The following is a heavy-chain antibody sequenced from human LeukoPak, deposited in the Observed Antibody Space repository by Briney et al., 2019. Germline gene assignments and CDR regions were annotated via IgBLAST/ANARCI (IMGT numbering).Heavy chain of an antibody. CDR1: GYTFTSYA. Sequence: ASVKVSCKASGYTFTSYAMNWVRQAPGQGPEWMGWISGYNGNTNYAQKLQGRVTMTTDTSTSTAYMELRSLRSDDTAVYYCARDTPPDYYDSSGYLDAFDIWGQGTMVTVSS. D-gene: IGHD3-22*01. CDR3: ARDTPPDYYDSSGYLDAFDI. V-gene: IGHV1-18*01. CDR2: ISGYNGNT. J-gene: IGHJ3*02.